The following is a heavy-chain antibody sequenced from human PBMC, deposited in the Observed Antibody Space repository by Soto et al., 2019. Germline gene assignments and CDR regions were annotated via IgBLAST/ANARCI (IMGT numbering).Heavy chain of an antibody. D-gene: IGHD2-2*01. J-gene: IGHJ6*02. CDR1: GFTFSSYS. CDR2: ISSSSTI. Sequence: GGSLRLSCAASGFTFSSYSMNWVRQAPGKGLEWVSYISSSSTIYYADSVKGRFTISRDNAKNSLHLQMNSLRDEDTAVYYCATLYCSSTSCYYYYYGMDVWGQGTTVTVSS. CDR3: ATLYCSSTSCYYYYYGMDV. V-gene: IGHV3-48*02.